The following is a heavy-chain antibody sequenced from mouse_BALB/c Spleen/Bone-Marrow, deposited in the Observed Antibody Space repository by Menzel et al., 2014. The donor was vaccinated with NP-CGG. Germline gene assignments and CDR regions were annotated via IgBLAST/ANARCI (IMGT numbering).Heavy chain of an antibody. V-gene: IGHV5-6-3*01. D-gene: IGHD2-4*01. CDR3: ARGYDYSSWFAY. CDR1: GFTFSNYG. Sequence: EVMLVESGGGLVQPGGSLKLSCAASGFTFSNYGMSWVRQTPDKXLEMXXXVNXNGDRTYHPDSVKGRFTISRDNAKNTLSLQMSSLKSEDTAMYYCARGYDYSSWFAYWGQGTLVTVSA. J-gene: IGHJ3*01. CDR2: VNXNGDRT.